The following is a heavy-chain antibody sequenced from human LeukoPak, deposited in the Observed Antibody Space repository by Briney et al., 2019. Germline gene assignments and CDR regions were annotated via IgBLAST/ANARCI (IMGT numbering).Heavy chain of an antibody. D-gene: IGHD3-22*01. CDR2: IYYSRST. J-gene: IGHJ3*02. Sequence: KPSETLSLTCTVSGASISSSYWSWIRQPPGKRLEWIGFIYYSRSTNSNPSLKSRVTISADTSKNQFSLKLSSVTAADTAVYYCVRGNYDSRGYSNAFDIWGQGAMVTVSS. CDR1: GASISSSY. CDR3: VRGNYDSRGYSNAFDI. V-gene: IGHV4-59*01.